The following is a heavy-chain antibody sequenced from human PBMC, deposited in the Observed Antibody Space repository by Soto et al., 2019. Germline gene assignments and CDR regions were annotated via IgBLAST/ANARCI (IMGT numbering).Heavy chain of an antibody. CDR1: GYTFTSYG. CDR3: ARVSYGSGGYSVDAFDI. D-gene: IGHD3-10*01. CDR2: ISAYNGNT. J-gene: IGHJ3*02. Sequence: QVQLVQSGAEVKKPGASVKVSCKASGYTFTSYGISWVRQAPGQGLEWMGWISAYNGNTNYAQKLQGRVTMTTDASTSTAYMELRSLGSDDTAVYYCARVSYGSGGYSVDAFDIWGQGTMVTVSS. V-gene: IGHV1-18*04.